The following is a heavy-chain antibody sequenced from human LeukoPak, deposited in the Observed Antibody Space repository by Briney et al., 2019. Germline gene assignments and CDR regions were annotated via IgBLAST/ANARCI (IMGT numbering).Heavy chain of an antibody. CDR2: TYNSGST. CDR3: AGRRKIYDSRGSGDAIDI. V-gene: IGHV4-59*08. D-gene: IGHD3-22*01. Sequence: SETLSLTCTVSDVSISSYYWTWLRQPPGKGLEWIGYTYNSGSTNYNPSLKSRVTISVDTSKNQFFLKMSSVTAADTAVYYCAGRRKIYDSRGSGDAIDIWGQGTVVTVSS. J-gene: IGHJ3*02. CDR1: DVSISSYY.